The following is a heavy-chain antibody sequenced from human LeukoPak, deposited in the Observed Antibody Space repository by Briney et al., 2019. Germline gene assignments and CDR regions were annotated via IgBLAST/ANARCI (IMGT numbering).Heavy chain of an antibody. CDR2: ISSSSSYI. Sequence: GGSLRLSCAASGFTFRSYSMNWVRQAPGKGLEWVSSISSSSSYIYYADSVKGRFTISRDNAKNSLYLQMNSLRAEDTAVYYCARGFRRGYSYGYNFDYWGQGTLVTVSS. V-gene: IGHV3-21*01. CDR1: GFTFRSYS. J-gene: IGHJ4*02. CDR3: ARGFRRGYSYGYNFDY. D-gene: IGHD5-18*01.